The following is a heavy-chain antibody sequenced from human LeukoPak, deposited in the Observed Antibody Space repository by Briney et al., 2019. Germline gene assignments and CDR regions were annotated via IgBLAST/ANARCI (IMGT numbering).Heavy chain of an antibody. J-gene: IGHJ5*02. V-gene: IGHV3-73*01. CDR3: TSSSSYNWFDP. CDR2: VRTKANSYAT. CDR1: GFTFSDSA. D-gene: IGHD6-13*01. Sequence: GGSLKLSCVASGFTFSDSAMHWVRQASGKGLEWVGRVRTKANSYATAYAASVKGRFTISRDDSKNTAYLEMNSLKTEDTAVYYCTSSSSYNWFDPWGQGTLVTVSS.